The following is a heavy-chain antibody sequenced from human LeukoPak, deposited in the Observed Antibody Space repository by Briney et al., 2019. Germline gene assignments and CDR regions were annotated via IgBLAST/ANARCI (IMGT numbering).Heavy chain of an antibody. CDR1: GGSISSSSYY. V-gene: IGHV4-39*07. Sequence: SETLSLTCTVSGGSISSSSYYWGWIRPPPGKGLEWIGSIYYSGSTYYNPSLKSRVTISVDTSKNQFSLKLSSVTAADTAVYYCARSLGYSGSYVIVFAFDIWGQGTMVTVSS. J-gene: IGHJ3*02. CDR2: IYYSGST. D-gene: IGHD1-26*01. CDR3: ARSLGYSGSYVIVFAFDI.